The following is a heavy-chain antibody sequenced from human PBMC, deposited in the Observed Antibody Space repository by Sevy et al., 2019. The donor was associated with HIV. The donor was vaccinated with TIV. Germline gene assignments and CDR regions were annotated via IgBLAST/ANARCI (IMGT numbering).Heavy chain of an antibody. J-gene: IGHJ3*02. CDR1: GFTFSSYE. CDR2: ISSSGSTI. CDR3: ASLSFGELLYPRDAFNI. Sequence: GGSLRLSCAASGFTFSSYEMNWVRRAPGKGLEWVSYISSSGSTIYYADSVKGRFTISRDNAKNSLYLQMNSLRAEDTAVYYCASLSFGELLYPRDAFNIWGQGTMVTVSS. D-gene: IGHD3-10*01. V-gene: IGHV3-48*03.